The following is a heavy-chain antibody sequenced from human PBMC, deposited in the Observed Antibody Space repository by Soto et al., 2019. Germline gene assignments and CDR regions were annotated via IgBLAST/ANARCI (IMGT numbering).Heavy chain of an antibody. J-gene: IGHJ4*02. CDR3: ASADIVVVPAALAGSSWYYFDY. D-gene: IGHD2-2*01. CDR2: INHSGST. V-gene: IGHV4-34*01. Sequence: SETLSLTCAVYGGSFSGYYWSWIRQPPGKGLEWIGEINHSGSTNYNPSLKSRVTISVDTSKNQFPLKLSSVTAADTAVYYCASADIVVVPAALAGSSWYYFDYWGQGTLVTVSS. CDR1: GGSFSGYY.